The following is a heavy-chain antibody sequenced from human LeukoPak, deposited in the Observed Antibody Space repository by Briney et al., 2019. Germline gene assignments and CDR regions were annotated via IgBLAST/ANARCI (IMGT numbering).Heavy chain of an antibody. Sequence: SGTLSLTCTVSAYSISDGFVWGWIGPAPGKGLEWIGRIYHSGTSYYNPSLKSRISMSVDTSKNQFSLNLSSVTAADTAVYYCTRLSHVAGAPKVSWFDPWGQGTLVTVSS. CDR1: AYSISDGFV. D-gene: IGHD1-26*01. CDR3: TRLSHVAGAPKVSWFDP. V-gene: IGHV4-38-2*02. CDR2: IYHSGTS. J-gene: IGHJ5*02.